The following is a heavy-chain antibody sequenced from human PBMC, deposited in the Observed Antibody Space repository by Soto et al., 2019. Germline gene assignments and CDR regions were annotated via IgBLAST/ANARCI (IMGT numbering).Heavy chain of an antibody. V-gene: IGHV3-9*01. J-gene: IGHJ4*02. Sequence: EVQLVESGGGLVQPGRSLRLSCAASGFTFDDYAMHWVRQAPGKGLEWVSGISWNSGSIGYADSVKGRFTISRDNAKNYLYLQMNSLRAEDTALYYCAKGAVGVVVAAPFDYWGQGTMVTVSS. CDR2: ISWNSGSI. CDR3: AKGAVGVVVAAPFDY. D-gene: IGHD2-15*01. CDR1: GFTFDDYA.